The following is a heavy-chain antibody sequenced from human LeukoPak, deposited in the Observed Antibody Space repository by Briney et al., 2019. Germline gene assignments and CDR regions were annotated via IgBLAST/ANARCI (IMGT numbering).Heavy chain of an antibody. CDR2: ISSSGGST. Sequence: GGSLRLSCAASGFTFSTYAFSWVRQAPGKGPEWVSAISSSGGSTYYADSVKGRFTISRDKSKNTLYLQMNSLRVEDTALYYCVRVIGGNYGGDYWGQGTLVTVSS. J-gene: IGHJ4*02. V-gene: IGHV3-23*01. CDR3: VRVIGGNYGGDY. D-gene: IGHD4-23*01. CDR1: GFTFSTYA.